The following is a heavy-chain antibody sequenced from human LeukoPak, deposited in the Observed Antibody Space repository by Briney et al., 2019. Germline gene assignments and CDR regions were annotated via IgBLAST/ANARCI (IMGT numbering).Heavy chain of an antibody. Sequence: PGGSLRLSCAVSGITLSNYGMSWVRQAPGKGLEWVAGISGSGGRTDYADSVKGRFTISRDNSKNTLYLQMNSLRAEDTAVYYCAKDPPIVGAPKPYFDYWGQGTLVTVSS. CDR2: ISGSGGRT. CDR1: GITLSNYG. CDR3: AKDPPIVGAPKPYFDY. J-gene: IGHJ4*02. V-gene: IGHV3-23*01. D-gene: IGHD1-26*01.